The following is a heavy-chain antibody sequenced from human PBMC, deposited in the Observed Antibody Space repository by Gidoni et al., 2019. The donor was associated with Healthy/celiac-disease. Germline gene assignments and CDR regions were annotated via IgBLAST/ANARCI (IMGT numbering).Heavy chain of an antibody. V-gene: IGHV4-39*01. Sequence: QLQLQESGPGLVKPSETLSLTCTVSGGSISSSSYYWGWIRQPPGKGLEWIGSIYYSGSTYYNPSLKSRVTISVDTSKNQFSLKLSSVTAADTAVYYCARNLPHYGDYEVWFDPWGQGTLVTVSS. CDR2: IYYSGST. J-gene: IGHJ5*02. D-gene: IGHD4-17*01. CDR3: ARNLPHYGDYEVWFDP. CDR1: GGSISSSSYY.